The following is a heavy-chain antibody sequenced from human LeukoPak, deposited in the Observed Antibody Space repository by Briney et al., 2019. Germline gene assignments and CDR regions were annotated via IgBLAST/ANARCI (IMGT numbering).Heavy chain of an antibody. D-gene: IGHD1-26*01. CDR2: IIPIFGTA. CDR1: GGTFSSYA. V-gene: IGHV1-69*13. Sequence: ASVKVSCKASGGTFSSYAISWVRQAPGQGLEWMGGIIPIFGTANCAQKFQGRVTITADESTSTAYMELSSLRSEDTAVYYCARDPIYSGSYRGGGYWGQGTLVTVSS. CDR3: ARDPIYSGSYRGGGY. J-gene: IGHJ4*02.